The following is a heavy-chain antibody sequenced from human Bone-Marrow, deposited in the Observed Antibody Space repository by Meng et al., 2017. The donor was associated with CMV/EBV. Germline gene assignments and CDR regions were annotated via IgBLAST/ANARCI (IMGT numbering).Heavy chain of an antibody. CDR3: AKDYGMKGTGGAYFDY. CDR2: IRYDESNK. Sequence: GESLKISCAASGFTFSSYEMNWVRQAPGKGLEWVAFIRYDESNKYYADSVKGRFTISRDNSKNTLYLQMNSLRSDDTALYYYAKDYGMKGTGGAYFDYWGQGTLVTVSS. D-gene: IGHD2-8*02. V-gene: IGHV3-30*02. CDR1: GFTFSSYE. J-gene: IGHJ4*02.